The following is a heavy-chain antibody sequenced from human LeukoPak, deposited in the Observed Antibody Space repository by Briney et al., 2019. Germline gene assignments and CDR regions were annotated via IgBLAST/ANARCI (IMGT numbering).Heavy chain of an antibody. Sequence: GASVKVSCKVFGYTLTELSMHWVRQAPGQGLEWMGIINPSGGSTSYAQKFQGRVTMTRDMSTSTVYMELSSLRSEDTAVYYCARGGLGNWFDPWGQGTLVTVSS. J-gene: IGHJ5*02. CDR3: ARGGLGNWFDP. CDR1: GYTLTELS. CDR2: INPSGGST. D-gene: IGHD3-3*01. V-gene: IGHV1-46*01.